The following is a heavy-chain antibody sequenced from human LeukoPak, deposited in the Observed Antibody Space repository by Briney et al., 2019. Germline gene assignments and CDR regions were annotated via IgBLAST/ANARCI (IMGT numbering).Heavy chain of an antibody. J-gene: IGHJ5*02. CDR3: ARRGSAWFDP. CDR2: IYPGDSDT. V-gene: IGHV5-51*01. CDR1: GYSFSSYW. Sequence: GESLKISCKGSGYSFSSYWIGWVRQLPGKGLEWMGIIYPGDSDTRYSPSFQGQVTISADKSISTAYLQWSSQKASKTAMYYCARRGSAWFDPWGQGTLVTVSS. D-gene: IGHD3-16*01.